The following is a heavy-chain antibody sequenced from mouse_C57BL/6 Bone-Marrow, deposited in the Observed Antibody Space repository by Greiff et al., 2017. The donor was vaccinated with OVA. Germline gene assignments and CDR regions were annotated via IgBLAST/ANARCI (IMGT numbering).Heavy chain of an antibody. CDR1: GYTFTSYG. Sequence: QVQLQQSGAELVRPGASVKLSCKASGYTFTSYGIRWVKQRTGQGLEWIGGIYPGSGSTYYNEKFKGKATLTADKSSSTAYMQLRSLTSEDAAVYFCAREVTSVVVPCWGTGTTLTVSS. D-gene: IGHD1-1*01. CDR3: AREVTSVVVPC. J-gene: IGHJ1*03. CDR2: IYPGSGST. V-gene: IGHV1-81*01.